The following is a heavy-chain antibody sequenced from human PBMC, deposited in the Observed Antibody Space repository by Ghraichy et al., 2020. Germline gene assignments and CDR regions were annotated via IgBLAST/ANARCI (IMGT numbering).Heavy chain of an antibody. CDR1: GFTFSNYA. CDR2: ISANGAST. J-gene: IGHJ4*02. V-gene: IGHV3-23*01. Sequence: GGSLRLSCAASGFTFSNYAMSWVRQAPGKGLEWVSVISANGASTYYSDSVKGRFTISRDNSKNTLYLQMNSVRAEDTAVYYCAKATNHYSGNCASWCQGTLVTVSS. D-gene: IGHD4-23*01. CDR3: AKATNHYSGNCAS.